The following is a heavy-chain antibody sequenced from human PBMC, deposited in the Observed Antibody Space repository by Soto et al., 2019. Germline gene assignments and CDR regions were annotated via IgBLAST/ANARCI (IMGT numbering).Heavy chain of an antibody. V-gene: IGHV2-5*01. J-gene: IGHJ5*02. Sequence: QITLKESGPTLVKPTQTLTLTCTFSGFSLSTSGVGVGWIRQPPGKALEWLALIYGNDDKRYSPSLKSSLTSTKDTSKNQVVLTMTNMDPVDTATYYCAHRPLKYGSGTRLVGWFDPWGQGTLVTVSS. CDR2: IYGNDDK. CDR1: GFSLSTSGVG. CDR3: AHRPLKYGSGTRLVGWFDP. D-gene: IGHD3-10*01.